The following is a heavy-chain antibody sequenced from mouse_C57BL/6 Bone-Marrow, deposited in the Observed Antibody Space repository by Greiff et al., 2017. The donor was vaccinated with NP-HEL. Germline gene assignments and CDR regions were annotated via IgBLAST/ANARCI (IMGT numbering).Heavy chain of an antibody. Sequence: VQLQQSGPVLVKPGASVKMSCKASGYTFTDYYMNWVKQSPGKSLEWIGVINPYNGGTSYNQKFKGKATLTVAKSSSTAYMELNSLTSEDSAVYYCARRAQATSLYWGQGTSVTVSS. V-gene: IGHV1-19*01. CDR1: GYTFTDYY. CDR2: INPYNGGT. CDR3: ARRAQATSLY. D-gene: IGHD3-2*02. J-gene: IGHJ4*01.